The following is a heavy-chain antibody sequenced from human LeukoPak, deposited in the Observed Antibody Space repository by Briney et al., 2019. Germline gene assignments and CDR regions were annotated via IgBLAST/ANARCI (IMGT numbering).Heavy chain of an antibody. J-gene: IGHJ4*02. D-gene: IGHD6-25*01. CDR2: INQDGSQN. CDR3: VRGPHIAATSY. CDR1: GFSFSDYW. Sequence: GGSLRLSCAASGFSFSDYWMSWVRQAPGRGLEWVGNINQDGSQNSSVDSVKGRFTISRDNAKNSLYLQMNSLGAEDTAVYYCVRGPHIAATSYWGQGTLVTVSS. V-gene: IGHV3-7*03.